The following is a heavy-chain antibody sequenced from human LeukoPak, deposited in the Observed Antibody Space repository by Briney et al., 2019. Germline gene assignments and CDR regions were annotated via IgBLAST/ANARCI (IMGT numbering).Heavy chain of an antibody. V-gene: IGHV4-34*01. Sequence: SETLSLTCAVYGGSFSGYYWSWIRQPPGKGLEWIGEINHSGSTNYNPSLKSRVTISVDTSKNQFSLKLSSVTAADTAVYYCARSHIVATIGMVNGVFFDYWGQGTLVTVSS. CDR1: GGSFSGYY. J-gene: IGHJ4*02. CDR2: INHSGST. D-gene: IGHD5-12*01. CDR3: ARSHIVATIGMVNGVFFDY.